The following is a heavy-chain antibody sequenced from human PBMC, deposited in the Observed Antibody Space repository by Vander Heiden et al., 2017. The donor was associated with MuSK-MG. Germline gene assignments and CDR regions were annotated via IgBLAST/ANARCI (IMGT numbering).Heavy chain of an antibody. V-gene: IGHV3-13*01. J-gene: IGHJ4*02. CDR1: GFTFRRHD. CDR2: IGSAGET. D-gene: IGHD3-10*01. Sequence: EEQLVESGGGLVQPGGCLRLSCAASGFTFRRHDRQWFRQATGKGLECVSAIGSAGETYYAASVKGLFSISRENAKNSLYLQMNSLRVADTAVYYCVRVGSSAYDYWGQGTLVTVSS. CDR3: VRVGSSAYDY.